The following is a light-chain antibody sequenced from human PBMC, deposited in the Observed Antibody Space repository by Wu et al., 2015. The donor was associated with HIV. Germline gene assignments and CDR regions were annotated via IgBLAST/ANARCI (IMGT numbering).Light chain of an antibody. CDR2: GAS. V-gene: IGKV3-15*01. J-gene: IGKJ5*01. CDR3: QQYNNWVT. CDR1: QSVSSSY. Sequence: EIVLTQSPGTLSLSPGQRATPSCRASQSVSSSYLAWYQQKPGQAPRLLIYGASSRATGVAARFSGSGSGTEFTLTISSMQSEDFAIYYCQQYNNWVTFGQGTRLEIK.